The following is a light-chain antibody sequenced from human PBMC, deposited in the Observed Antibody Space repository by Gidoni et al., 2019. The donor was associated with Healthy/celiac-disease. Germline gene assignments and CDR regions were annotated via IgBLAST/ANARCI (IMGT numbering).Light chain of an antibody. CDR3: QQYGSSPPVT. V-gene: IGKV3-20*01. Sequence: EIVLTQSPCPLSLSPGERATLSCTASQSVSSSYLACYQQQPGQAPRLLIYGASSRATGIPARFSGSGSGTAFSLTISRLEPEDFAVYYCQQYGSSPPVTFGGGTKVEIK. CDR2: GAS. CDR1: QSVSSSY. J-gene: IGKJ4*01.